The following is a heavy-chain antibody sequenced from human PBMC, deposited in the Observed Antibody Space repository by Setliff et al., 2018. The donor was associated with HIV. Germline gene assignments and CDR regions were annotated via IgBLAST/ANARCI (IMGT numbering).Heavy chain of an antibody. V-gene: IGHV3-74*01. D-gene: IGHD6-13*01. Sequence: GGSLSLSCAASGFTFSSYWMHWVRQAPGKGLVWVSRINSDGSSTNYADSVKGRFTVSRDNGKNTLYVQMNSLRAEDTAVYYCARPGYGSTLVGAFDIWGQGTMVTVSS. J-gene: IGHJ3*02. CDR1: GFTFSSYW. CDR2: INSDGSST. CDR3: ARPGYGSTLVGAFDI.